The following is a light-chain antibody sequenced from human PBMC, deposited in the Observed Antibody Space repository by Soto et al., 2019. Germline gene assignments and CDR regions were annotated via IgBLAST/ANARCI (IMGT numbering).Light chain of an antibody. CDR2: EAS. Sequence: EIVMTQSPATLSVSPGERATLSCRASQSISSNLAWYQQKPGQAPRLLIYEASNRATGIPARFSASGSGTDFTLTISSLEPEDFAVYYCQQRSNTFGQGTRLEIK. CDR1: QSISSN. V-gene: IGKV3-11*01. CDR3: QQRSNT. J-gene: IGKJ5*01.